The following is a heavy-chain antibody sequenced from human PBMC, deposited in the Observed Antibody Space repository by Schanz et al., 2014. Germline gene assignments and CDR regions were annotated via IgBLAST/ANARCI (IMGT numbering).Heavy chain of an antibody. CDR1: RYTFNTYG. CDR3: ARGRTFDY. V-gene: IGHV1-8*02. J-gene: IGHJ4*02. CDR2: MNPNSGNP. Sequence: QGQLVQSGPEVKEPGASVKVSCEASRYTFNTYGLNWVRQAPGQGLEWLGWMNPNSGNPGFAQKFRGRVTMTRNTSMSTAYIELHILPSEDTAIYYCARGRTFDYWGQGTLVTDSS.